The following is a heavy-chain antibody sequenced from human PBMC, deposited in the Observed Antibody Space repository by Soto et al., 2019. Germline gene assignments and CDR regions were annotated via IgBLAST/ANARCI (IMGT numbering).Heavy chain of an antibody. CDR1: GFTFSSYN. V-gene: IGHV3-48*01. CDR3: AKRTVGWYFDL. J-gene: IGHJ2*01. CDR2: ISSSSSTI. D-gene: IGHD4-17*01. Sequence: PGGSLRLSCAACGFTFSSYNMNGVRQAPGKGLEWVSYISSSSSTIYYADSVKGRLTISRDNSKDKLYLQMNSLRAEDTAVYYCAKRTVGWYFDLWGRGTLVTVSS.